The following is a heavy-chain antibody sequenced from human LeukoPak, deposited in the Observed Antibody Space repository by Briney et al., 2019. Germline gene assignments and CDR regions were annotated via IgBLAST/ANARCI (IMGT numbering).Heavy chain of an antibody. V-gene: IGHV3-30-3*01. J-gene: IGHJ4*02. CDR3: ASQYYDILTGYYSPFDY. D-gene: IGHD3-9*01. CDR2: ISYDGSNK. Sequence: GGSLRLSCAVSGYTFSSYAMHWVRQAPGKGLEWVAVISYDGSNKYYADSVKGRFTISRDNSKNALYLQMNSLRAKDTAVYYCASQYYDILTGYYSPFDYWGQGTLVTVSS. CDR1: GYTFSSYA.